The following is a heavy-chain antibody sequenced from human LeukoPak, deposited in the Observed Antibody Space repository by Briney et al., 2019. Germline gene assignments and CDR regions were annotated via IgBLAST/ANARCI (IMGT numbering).Heavy chain of an antibody. CDR2: IYPADSDT. CDR3: ARRGWVGSSHDAFDI. D-gene: IGHD1-26*01. Sequence: GESLKISCKGSGYSFTSYWIGWVRQMPGKGLEWMGVIYPADSDTRYSPSFQGQVTISADKSISTAYLQWSSLNASDTAMYYCARRGWVGSSHDAFDIWGQGTMVTVSS. J-gene: IGHJ3*02. CDR1: GYSFTSYW. V-gene: IGHV5-51*01.